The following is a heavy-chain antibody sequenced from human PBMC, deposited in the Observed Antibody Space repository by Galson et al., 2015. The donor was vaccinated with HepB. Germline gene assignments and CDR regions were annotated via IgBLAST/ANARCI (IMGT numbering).Heavy chain of an antibody. Sequence: SLRLSCAASGFTFSDYTMNWVRQAPGKGLEWISSISSTSGFIYYADSVEGRFTISRDNAKNSLYLQMSSLRAGDTAMYYCAKTRMVDSTTWFMIQLNWFDPWGQGTLVTVSS. CDR1: GFTFSDYT. D-gene: IGHD6-13*01. CDR3: AKTRMVDSTTWFMIQLNWFDP. CDR2: ISSTSGFI. V-gene: IGHV3-21*01. J-gene: IGHJ5*02.